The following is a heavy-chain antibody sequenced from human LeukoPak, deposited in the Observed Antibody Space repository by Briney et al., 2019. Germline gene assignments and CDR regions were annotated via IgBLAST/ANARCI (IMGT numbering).Heavy chain of an antibody. V-gene: IGHV1-24*01. CDR2: FDPEDGET. Sequence: SVKVSCKVSGYTLTELSMHWVRQAPGKGLEWMGGFDPEDGETIYAQKFQGRVTMTEDASTDTAYMELSSLRSEDTAVYYCATGTYYYDSSGYYVLDYWGQGTLVTVSS. CDR3: ATGTYYYDSSGYYVLDY. D-gene: IGHD3-22*01. J-gene: IGHJ4*02. CDR1: GYTLTELS.